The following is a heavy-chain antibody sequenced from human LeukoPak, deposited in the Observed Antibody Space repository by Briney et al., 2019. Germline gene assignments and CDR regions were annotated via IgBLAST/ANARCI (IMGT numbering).Heavy chain of an antibody. D-gene: IGHD3-22*01. J-gene: IGHJ3*02. CDR3: GKDTSGSDAFDI. Sequence: GGSLRLSCAASGFTFSSYAMSWVRQAPGKGLEWVSAISGSGGSTYYADSVKGRFTISRDNSKNTLYLQMNSLRAEDTAVYYCGKDTSGSDAFDIWGQGTMVTVSS. CDR2: ISGSGGST. CDR1: GFTFSSYA. V-gene: IGHV3-23*01.